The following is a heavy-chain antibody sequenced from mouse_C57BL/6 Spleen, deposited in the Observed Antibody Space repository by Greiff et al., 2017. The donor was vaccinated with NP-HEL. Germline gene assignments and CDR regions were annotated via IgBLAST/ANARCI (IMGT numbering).Heavy chain of an antibody. CDR1: GYTFTDYE. CDR3: TREGRTTVVATDFGY. V-gene: IGHV1-15*01. CDR2: IDPETGGT. J-gene: IGHJ2*01. D-gene: IGHD1-1*01. Sequence: QVQLQQSGAELVRPGASVTLSCKASGYTFTDYEMHWVKQTPVHGLEWIGAIDPETGGTAYNQKFKGKAILTADKSSSTAYMELRSLTSEDSAVYYCTREGRTTVVATDFGYWGQGTTLTVSS.